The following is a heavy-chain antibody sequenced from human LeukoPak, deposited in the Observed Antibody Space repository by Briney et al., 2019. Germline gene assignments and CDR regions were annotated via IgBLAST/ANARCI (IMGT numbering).Heavy chain of an antibody. CDR2: ISPSGENR. Sequence: GGSLRLSCAGSGFIFGGYTMNWVRQAPGKGLEWLSYISPSGENRLYADSVKGRFSISRGNAENSVYLQMDSLRAEDTAVYYCARGGGDSGFFDYWGQGTLVTVSS. CDR1: GFIFGGYT. D-gene: IGHD6-19*01. V-gene: IGHV3-48*01. CDR3: ARGGGDSGFFDY. J-gene: IGHJ4*02.